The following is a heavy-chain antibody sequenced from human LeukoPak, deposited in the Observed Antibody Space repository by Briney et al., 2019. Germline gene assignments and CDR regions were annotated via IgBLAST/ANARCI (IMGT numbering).Heavy chain of an antibody. CDR2: IIPIFGTA. CDR3: ARVGPTQLLRYFDWLSLAWFDP. D-gene: IGHD3-9*01. V-gene: IGHV1-69*01. Sequence: ASVKVSCKASGGTFSSYAISWVRQAPGQGLEWMGGIIPIFGTANYAQKFQGRVTITADESTSTAYMELRSLRSEDTAVYYCARVGPTQLLRYFDWLSLAWFDPWGQGTLVTVSS. CDR1: GGTFSSYA. J-gene: IGHJ5*02.